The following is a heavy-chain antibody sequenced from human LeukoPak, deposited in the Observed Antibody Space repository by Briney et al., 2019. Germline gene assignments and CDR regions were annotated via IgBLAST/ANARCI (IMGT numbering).Heavy chain of an antibody. V-gene: IGHV3-9*01. CDR2: ISWNSGSI. J-gene: IGHJ6*02. CDR3: AKGLSAYYYYGMDV. CDR1: GSTFDDYA. D-gene: IGHD2/OR15-2a*01. Sequence: GGSLRLSCAASGSTFDDYAMHWVRQAPGKGLEWVSGISWNSGSIGYADSVKGRFTISRDNAKNSLYLQMNSLRAEDTALYYCAKGLSAYYYYGMDVWGQGTTVTVSS.